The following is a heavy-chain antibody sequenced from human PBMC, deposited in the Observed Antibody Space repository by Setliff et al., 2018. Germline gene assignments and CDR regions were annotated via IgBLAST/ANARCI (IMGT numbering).Heavy chain of an antibody. J-gene: IGHJ4*02. Sequence: GASVKVSCKASGYTFTRYYMHWVRQAPGQGLEWMGIIDPSGGYSNYAQKFQGRVTMTRDTSTSTVYMEMSSLRSEDTAVYYCARAPLESGYNYGQGHYFDYWGQGTLVTVS. CDR1: GYTFTRYY. CDR3: ARAPLESGYNYGQGHYFDY. D-gene: IGHD5-18*01. CDR2: IDPSGGYS. V-gene: IGHV1-46*01.